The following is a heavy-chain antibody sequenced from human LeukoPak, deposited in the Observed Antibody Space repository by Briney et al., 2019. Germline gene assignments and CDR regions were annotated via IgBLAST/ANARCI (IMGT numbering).Heavy chain of an antibody. CDR2: ISSSGSTI. V-gene: IGHV3-11*01. CDR3: ASVGSSGYYKDFGAFDI. J-gene: IGHJ3*02. CDR1: GFTFRDYY. D-gene: IGHD3-22*01. Sequence: GGSLRLSCAASGFTFRDYYMSWIRQAPGKGLEWVSYISSSGSTIYYADSVKGRFTISRDNAKNSLYLQMNSLRAEDTAVYYCASVGSSGYYKDFGAFDIWGQGTMVTVSS.